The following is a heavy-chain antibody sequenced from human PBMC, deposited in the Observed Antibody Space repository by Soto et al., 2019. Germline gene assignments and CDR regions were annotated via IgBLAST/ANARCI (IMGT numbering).Heavy chain of an antibody. D-gene: IGHD2-21*01. Sequence: PGGSLRLSGAASGFTFDDYAMYWVRQVPGKGLEWVSGISWNSGRIGYADSVKGRFTISRDNAKNSLYLQMNSLRAEDTAVYYCARDRSILWWFDAFDIWGQGTMVTVSS. CDR1: GFTFDDYA. CDR3: ARDRSILWWFDAFDI. CDR2: ISWNSGRI. J-gene: IGHJ3*02. V-gene: IGHV3-9*01.